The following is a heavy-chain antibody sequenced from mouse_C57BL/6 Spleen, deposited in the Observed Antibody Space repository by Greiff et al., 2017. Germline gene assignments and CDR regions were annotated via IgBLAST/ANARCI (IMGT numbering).Heavy chain of an antibody. Sequence: VQLQQSGPELVKPGDSVKISCKASGYSFTGYFMNWVMQSHGKSLEWIGRINPYNGDTFYNQKFKGKATLTVDKSSSTAHMELRSLTSEDSAVYYCARQGYGNYVDWYFDVWGTGTTVTVSS. V-gene: IGHV1-20*01. D-gene: IGHD2-1*01. CDR3: ARQGYGNYVDWYFDV. J-gene: IGHJ1*03. CDR2: INPYNGDT. CDR1: GYSFTGYF.